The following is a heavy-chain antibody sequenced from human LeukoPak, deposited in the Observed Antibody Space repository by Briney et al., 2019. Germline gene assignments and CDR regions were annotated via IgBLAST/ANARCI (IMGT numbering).Heavy chain of an antibody. D-gene: IGHD4-17*01. J-gene: IGHJ3*02. Sequence: ASVKVSCKASGYTFSHYGITWVRQAPGQGLEWMGWISAYNDNTYYAQNLQGRVTMTTDTSTSTACMELRSLGSDDTAVYYCAKAGATVTTLAFEIWGQGTMVTV. CDR1: GYTFSHYG. V-gene: IGHV1-18*01. CDR2: ISAYNDNT. CDR3: AKAGATVTTLAFEI.